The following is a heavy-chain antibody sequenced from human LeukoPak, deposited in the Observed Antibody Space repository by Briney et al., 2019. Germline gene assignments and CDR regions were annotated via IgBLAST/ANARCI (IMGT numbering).Heavy chain of an antibody. CDR3: ARVWAWGSGNYFDN. CDR1: GFTFDAFG. D-gene: IGHD7-27*01. V-gene: IGHV3-20*04. Sequence: GGSQRLSCAACGFTFDAFGMTWVRHATGKGLEWVSAIRGDAGSTGYADSVKGRFTISRDNAKNSLYLQMNSLRVEDTALYYCARVWAWGSGNYFDNWGQGTLVTVSS. J-gene: IGHJ4*02. CDR2: IRGDAGST.